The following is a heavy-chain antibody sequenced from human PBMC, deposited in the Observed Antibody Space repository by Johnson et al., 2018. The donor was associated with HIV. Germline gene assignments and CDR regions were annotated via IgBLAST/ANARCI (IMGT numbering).Heavy chain of an antibody. CDR1: GFTFSNAW. Sequence: VQLVESGGGLVKPGGSLRLSCAASGFTFSNAWMSWVRQAPGKGLEWVGRIKSKTDGGTTDYAAPVKGRFTISRDDSKNTLYLQMNSLNTEDTAVDYCTTAGGRDTIFGVANDAFDIWGQGTMVTVSS. CDR2: IKSKTDGGTT. CDR3: TTAGGRDTIFGVANDAFDI. V-gene: IGHV3-15*01. D-gene: IGHD3-3*01. J-gene: IGHJ3*02.